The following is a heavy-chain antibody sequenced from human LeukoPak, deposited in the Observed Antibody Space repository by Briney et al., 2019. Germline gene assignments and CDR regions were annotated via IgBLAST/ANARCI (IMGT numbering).Heavy chain of an antibody. CDR1: GYTFTGYY. J-gene: IGHJ6*02. CDR3: ARDLGYCSSTSCQPPFYGMDV. Sequence: ASVKVSCKASGYTFTGYYMHWVRQAPGQGLEWMGWINPNSGGTNYAQKFQGRVTMTRDTSISTAYMELSRLRSDDTGVYYCARDLGYCSSTSCQPPFYGMDVWGQGTTVTVSS. D-gene: IGHD2-2*01. V-gene: IGHV1-2*02. CDR2: INPNSGGT.